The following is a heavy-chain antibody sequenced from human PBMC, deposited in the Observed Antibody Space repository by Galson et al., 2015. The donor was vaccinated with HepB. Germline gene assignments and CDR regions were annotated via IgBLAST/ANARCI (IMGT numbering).Heavy chain of an antibody. J-gene: IGHJ4*02. CDR3: ARLDTAGDH. Sequence: SCKASGYTFTRYYIHWVRQAPGQGLEWMALINTSGGSTSYARKFRGRVTVTRDTSTNTAYMEMSSLRSADTAMYYCARLDTAGDHWGQGTLVTVSS. CDR1: GYTFTRYY. D-gene: IGHD5-18*01. CDR2: INTSGGST. V-gene: IGHV1-46*01.